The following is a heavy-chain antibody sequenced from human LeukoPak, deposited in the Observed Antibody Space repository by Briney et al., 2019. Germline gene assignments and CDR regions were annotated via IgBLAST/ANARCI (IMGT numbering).Heavy chain of an antibody. D-gene: IGHD6-19*01. CDR1: GFTFSSYS. CDR2: ISSSSSTI. J-gene: IGHJ5*02. V-gene: IGHV3-48*01. CDR3: ARDSSGWYHWFDP. Sequence: QAGGSLRLSCAASGFTFSSYSMNWVRQAPGKGLEWVSYISSSSSTIYYADSVKGRFTISRDNAKNSLYLQMNSLRAEDTAVYYCARDSSGWYHWFDPWGQGTLVTVSS.